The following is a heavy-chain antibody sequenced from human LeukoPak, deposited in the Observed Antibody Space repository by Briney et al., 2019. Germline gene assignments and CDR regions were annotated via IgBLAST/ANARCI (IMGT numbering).Heavy chain of an antibody. V-gene: IGHV1-69*01. D-gene: IGHD3-9*01. CDR1: GGTFSSYA. CDR3: ARAVGGYYDILTGYI. J-gene: IGHJ3*02. Sequence: SVKVSCKASGGTFSSYAISWVRQAPGQGLEWMGGIIPIFGTANYAQKFQGRVTITADESTSTAYMELSSLRSEDTAVYYCARAVGGYYDILTGYIWGQGTMVTVSS. CDR2: IIPIFGTA.